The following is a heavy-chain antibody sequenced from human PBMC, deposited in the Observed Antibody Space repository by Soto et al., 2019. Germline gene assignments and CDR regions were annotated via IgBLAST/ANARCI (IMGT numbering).Heavy chain of an antibody. CDR1: GFTFSTYW. CDR2: ISTDGSST. D-gene: IGHD2-2*01. CDR3: ARATGSNHPFDY. Sequence: EVQLVESGGGLVQPGGSLRLSCAATGFTFSTYWMHWVRQGPWKGLVWVSRISTDGSSTTYADSVKGRFTISRDNAKNTLYLQMNSLRAEDTAVYYCARATGSNHPFDYWGQGSLVTVSS. J-gene: IGHJ4*02. V-gene: IGHV3-74*01.